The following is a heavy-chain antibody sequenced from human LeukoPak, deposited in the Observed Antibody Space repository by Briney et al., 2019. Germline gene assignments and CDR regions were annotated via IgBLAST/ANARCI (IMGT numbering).Heavy chain of an antibody. CDR2: IYYSGST. J-gene: IGHJ3*02. CDR1: GGSISSYY. Sequence: PSETLSLTCTVSGGSISSYYWSWIRQPPGKGLEWIGYIYYSGSTNYNPSLKSRVTISVDTSKNQFSLKLSSVTAADTAVYYCARTPSSTRPFDIWGQGTMVTVSS. V-gene: IGHV4-59*01. CDR3: ARTPSSTRPFDI. D-gene: IGHD6-6*01.